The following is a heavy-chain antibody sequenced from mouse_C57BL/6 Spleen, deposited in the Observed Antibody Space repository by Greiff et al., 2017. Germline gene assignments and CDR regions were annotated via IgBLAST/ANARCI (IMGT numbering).Heavy chain of an antibody. CDR3: ARMEYD. Sequence: QVHVKQSGPELVKPGASVKISCKASGYAFSSSWMNWVKQRPGKGLEWIGRIYPGDGDTNYNGKFKGKATLTADKSSSTAYMQVSSLTSDDSAVYCCARMEYDWGQGTTLTVSS. D-gene: IGHD2-10*02. V-gene: IGHV1-82*01. J-gene: IGHJ2*01. CDR2: IYPGDGDT. CDR1: GYAFSSSW.